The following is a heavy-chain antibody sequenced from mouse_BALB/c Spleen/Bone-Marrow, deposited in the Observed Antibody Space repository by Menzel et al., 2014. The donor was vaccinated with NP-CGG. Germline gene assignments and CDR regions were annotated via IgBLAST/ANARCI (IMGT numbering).Heavy chain of an antibody. V-gene: IGHV1-87*01. D-gene: IGHD2-14*01. CDR3: AGSRYPDAMDY. J-gene: IGHJ4*01. CDR1: GYNFTNYW. CDR2: IYPGDGDT. Sequence: VQLQQSGAELARPGTSVKLSCKTSGYNFTNYWMQWIKQRPGQGLEWIGTIYPGDGDTRYTQKFKGKATLTADKSSSTAYMQLISLASEDAAVYYCAGSRYPDAMDYWGQGTSVTVSS.